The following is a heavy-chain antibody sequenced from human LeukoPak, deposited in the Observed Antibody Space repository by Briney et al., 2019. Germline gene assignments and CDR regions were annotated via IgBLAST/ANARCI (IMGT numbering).Heavy chain of an antibody. CDR2: ISYDGSNK. CDR3: ARNPYGDYYFDY. CDR1: GFSFSSYA. V-gene: IGHV3-30-3*01. D-gene: IGHD4-17*01. Sequence: GRSLRLSSSASGFSFSSYAMHWVRQAPGKGLEWVAVISYDGSNKYYADSVKGRFTISRDNSKNTLYLQMNSLRAEDTAVYYCARNPYGDYYFDYWGQGTLVTVSS. J-gene: IGHJ4*02.